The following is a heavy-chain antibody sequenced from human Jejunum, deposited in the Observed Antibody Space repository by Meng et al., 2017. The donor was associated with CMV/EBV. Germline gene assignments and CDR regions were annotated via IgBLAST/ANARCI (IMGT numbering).Heavy chain of an antibody. V-gene: IGHV3-23*01. Sequence: ASVFSFRHYALSWVRQRPGQGLEWVSAISGSGRDTYYADSVKGRFTISRDISKNTLFLQMNSLRADDTAVYYCAKVITAGSYYYFDYWGQGALVTVSS. D-gene: IGHD1-26*01. CDR2: ISGSGRDT. CDR1: VFSFRHYA. J-gene: IGHJ4*02. CDR3: AKVITAGSYYYFDY.